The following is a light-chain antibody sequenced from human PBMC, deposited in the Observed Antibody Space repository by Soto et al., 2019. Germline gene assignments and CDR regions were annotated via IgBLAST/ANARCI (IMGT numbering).Light chain of an antibody. CDR3: QQSYSTPWT. V-gene: IGKV1-39*01. Sequence: DIQMTQSPSSLSASEVYRVTITCRASESISSYLNWYQQKPGKAPKLLIYDASSLQSGVPSRFSGSGSGTDFTLTVSSLQPEDFAIYFCQQSYSTPWTFGHGTKVDI. CDR2: DAS. J-gene: IGKJ1*01. CDR1: ESISSY.